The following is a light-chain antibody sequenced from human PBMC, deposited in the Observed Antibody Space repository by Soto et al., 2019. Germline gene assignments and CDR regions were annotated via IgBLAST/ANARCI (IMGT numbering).Light chain of an antibody. J-gene: IGLJ2*01. Sequence: SYELTQPLSVSVALGQTARITCGGNNIGSKNVHWYQQKPGQAPVPVIYRDSNRPSGIPERFSGSNSGNTATLTVSRAQAGDEAEYYCQVWDGTSVVFGGGTKLTVL. CDR3: QVWDGTSVV. V-gene: IGLV3-9*01. CDR2: RDS. CDR1: NIGSKN.